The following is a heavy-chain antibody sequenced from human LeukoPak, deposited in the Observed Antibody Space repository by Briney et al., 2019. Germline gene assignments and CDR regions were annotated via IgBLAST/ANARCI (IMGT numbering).Heavy chain of an antibody. J-gene: IGHJ5*02. CDR2: INTNTGNP. CDR3: ARELLITRTWFDP. Sequence: ASVKVSCKASGYSFTAYAMNWVRQAPGQGLEWMGWINTNTGNPTYAQGFTGRFVFSLDTSVSTAYLQISSLKAEDIAVYYCARELLITRTWFDPWGQGTLVTVSS. D-gene: IGHD3-22*01. V-gene: IGHV7-4-1*02. CDR1: GYSFTAYA.